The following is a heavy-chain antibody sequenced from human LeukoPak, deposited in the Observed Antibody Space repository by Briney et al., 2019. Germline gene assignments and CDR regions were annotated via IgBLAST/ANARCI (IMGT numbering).Heavy chain of an antibody. CDR1: GGSISSSNW. J-gene: IGHJ5*02. V-gene: IGHV4-4*02. Sequence: SETLSLTCAVSGGSISSSNWWSWVRQPPGKGLEWIGEIYHSGSTNYNPPLKSRVTISVDNSKNQFSLKLSSVTAADTAVYYCARDEAPGYSSSWVKWFDPWGQGTLVTVSS. CDR2: IYHSGST. D-gene: IGHD6-13*01. CDR3: ARDEAPGYSSSWVKWFDP.